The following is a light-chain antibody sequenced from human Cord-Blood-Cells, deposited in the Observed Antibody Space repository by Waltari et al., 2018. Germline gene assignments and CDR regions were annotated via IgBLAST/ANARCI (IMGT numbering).Light chain of an antibody. Sequence: VIWMSQSQSLLSASTGDRAIISCRMSQGISSYLARYQQKPGKAPELLIYAASTLQSGVPSRFSGSGSGTDFTLTISCLQSEDFATYYCLQYYSFPRTFGQGTKVEIK. J-gene: IGKJ1*01. CDR1: QGISSY. CDR2: AAS. CDR3: LQYYSFPRT. V-gene: IGKV1D-8*04.